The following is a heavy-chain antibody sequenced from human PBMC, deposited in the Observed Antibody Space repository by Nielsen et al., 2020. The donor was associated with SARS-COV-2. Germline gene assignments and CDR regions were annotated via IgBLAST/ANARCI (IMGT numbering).Heavy chain of an antibody. D-gene: IGHD6-19*01. Sequence: SETLSLTCTVSGGSISSSSYYWGWTRQPPGKGLEWIGSIYYSGSTYYNPSLKSRVTISVDTSKNQFSLKLSSVTAADTAVYYCARGQVGSGKHFDYWGQGTLVTVSS. CDR3: ARGQVGSGKHFDY. V-gene: IGHV4-39*01. J-gene: IGHJ4*02. CDR2: IYYSGST. CDR1: GGSISSSSYY.